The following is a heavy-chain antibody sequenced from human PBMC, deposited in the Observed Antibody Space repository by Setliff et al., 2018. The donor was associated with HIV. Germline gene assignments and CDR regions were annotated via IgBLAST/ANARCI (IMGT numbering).Heavy chain of an antibody. Sequence: SETLSLTCTVSGDSVSRSNYYWAWIRRPPGKGPEWIGSIDYNEITYYNPSLKSRVTLSVDTPKNQFSLYLSSVTASDTAVYYCASLFRLSGFWISFLPDYWGQGILVTVSS. V-gene: IGHV4-39*01. CDR3: ASLFRLSGFWISFLPDY. D-gene: IGHD3-3*01. CDR1: GDSVSRSNYY. CDR2: IDYNEIT. J-gene: IGHJ4*02.